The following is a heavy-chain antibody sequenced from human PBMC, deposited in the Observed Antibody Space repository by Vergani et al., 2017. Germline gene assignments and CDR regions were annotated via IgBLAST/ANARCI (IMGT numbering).Heavy chain of an antibody. D-gene: IGHD3-16*01. J-gene: IGHJ2*01. CDR1: GFSFSTYS. V-gene: IGHV3-21*04. CDR2: ISGRSNYI. CDR3: VKDNDYDADGPFDL. Sequence: EVQLQESGGGLVKPGGSLRVSCAASGFSFSTYSINWVRQAPGKGLEWVSSISGRSNYIYYADSLKGRFTISRDNSKNSVYLQMNNLRHEDTALYFCVKDNDYDADGPFDLWGRGTLVTVSS.